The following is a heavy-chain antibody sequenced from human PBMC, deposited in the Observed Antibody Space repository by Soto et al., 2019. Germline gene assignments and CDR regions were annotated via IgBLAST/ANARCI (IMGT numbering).Heavy chain of an antibody. V-gene: IGHV1-8*01. J-gene: IGHJ3*02. CDR3: AKRRGYGSGGKDAFDI. Sequence: QVQLVQSGAEVKKPGASVKVSCQASGYTFTAYDINWVRQATGQGLEWMRWMNPNSGNTGYAQKFQDRVTMTRSTSISTAYMELSRLRSEDTAVYYCAKRRGYGSGGKDAFDIWGQGTVVTVSS. CDR1: GYTFTAYD. CDR2: MNPNSGNT. D-gene: IGHD3-10*01.